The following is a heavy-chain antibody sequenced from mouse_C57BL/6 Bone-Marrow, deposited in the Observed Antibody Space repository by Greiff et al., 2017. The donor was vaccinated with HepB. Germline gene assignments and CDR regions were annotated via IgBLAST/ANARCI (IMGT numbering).Heavy chain of an antibody. CDR3: ARGGPTIVTTWYFDV. CDR1: GFTFSSYA. V-gene: IGHV5-4*03. J-gene: IGHJ1*03. CDR2: ISDGGSYT. Sequence: EVKLVESGGGLVKPGGSLKLSCAASGFTFSSYAMSRVRQTPEKRLEWVATISDGGSYTYYPDNVKGRFTISRDNAKNNLDLQMSHLKSEDTAMYYCARGGPTIVTTWYFDVWGTGTTVTVSS. D-gene: IGHD2-5*01.